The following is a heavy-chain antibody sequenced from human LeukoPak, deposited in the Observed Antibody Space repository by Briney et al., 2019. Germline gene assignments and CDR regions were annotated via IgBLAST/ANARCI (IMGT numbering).Heavy chain of an antibody. Sequence: ASVKVSCKASGYTFTSYYMHWVRQAPGQGLEWMGWINPNSGGTNYAQKFQGRVTMTRDTSISTAYMELSRLRSDDTAVYYCARVAAAGISYYYYGMDVWGQGTTVTVSS. D-gene: IGHD6-13*01. V-gene: IGHV1-2*02. CDR3: ARVAAAGISYYYYGMDV. J-gene: IGHJ6*02. CDR1: GYTFTSYY. CDR2: INPNSGGT.